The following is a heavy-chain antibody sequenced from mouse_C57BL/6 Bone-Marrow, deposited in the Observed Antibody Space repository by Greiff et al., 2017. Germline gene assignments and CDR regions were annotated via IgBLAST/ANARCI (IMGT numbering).Heavy chain of an antibody. V-gene: IGHV5-9*01. CDR3: ARQGIITTVVDFDY. CDR2: ISGGGGNT. Sequence: EVQLVESGGGLVKPGGSLKLSCAASGFTFSSYTMSWVRQTPEKRLEWVATISGGGGNTYYPDSVKGRFTISRDNAKNTLYLQMSSLRSEDTALYDCARQGIITTVVDFDYWGQGTTLTVSS. D-gene: IGHD1-1*01. J-gene: IGHJ2*01. CDR1: GFTFSSYT.